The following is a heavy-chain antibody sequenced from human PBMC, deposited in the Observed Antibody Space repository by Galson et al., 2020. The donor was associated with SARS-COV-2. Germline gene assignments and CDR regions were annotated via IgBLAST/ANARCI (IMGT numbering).Heavy chain of an antibody. CDR3: ARHDVSVGKSVEGFYQYMDV. V-gene: IGHV5-51*01. CDR1: GYNFDNRW. J-gene: IGHJ6*03. CDR2: IFPADSDA. Sequence: KIGESLKISCQASGYNFDNRWLGWVRQAPGKGLEWVGIIFPADSDARYSQSFQGQVTISADSSISTAYLQWSSLKASDTAIYYCARHDVSVGKSVEGFYQYMDVWGKGTTVTVSS. D-gene: IGHD7-27*01.